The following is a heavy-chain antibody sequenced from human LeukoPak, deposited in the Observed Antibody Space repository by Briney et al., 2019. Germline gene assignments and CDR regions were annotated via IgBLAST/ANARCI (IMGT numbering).Heavy chain of an antibody. Sequence: SVKVSCKASGFTFTSSAMQWVRQARGQRLEWIGRIVVGSGNTNYAQKFQGRVTMTRDMSTSTVYMELSSLRSEDTAVYYCARAPGEGGYDSEYMDVWGKGTTVTASS. CDR2: IVVGSGNT. D-gene: IGHD5-12*01. J-gene: IGHJ6*03. V-gene: IGHV1-58*02. CDR3: ARAPGEGGYDSEYMDV. CDR1: GFTFTSSA.